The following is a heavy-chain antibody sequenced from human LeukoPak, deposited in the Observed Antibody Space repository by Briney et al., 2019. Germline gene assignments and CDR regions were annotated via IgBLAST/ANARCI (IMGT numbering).Heavy chain of an antibody. V-gene: IGHV4-59*01. CDR1: GGSISSYY. J-gene: IGHJ4*02. D-gene: IGHD6-19*01. Sequence: SETLSLTCTVSGGSISSYYWSWIRQPPGKGLEWIGYIYYSGSTNYNPSLKSRVTISVDTSKNQLSLKLSSVTAADTAVYYCARDVGGWYDYWGQGTLVTVSS. CDR2: IYYSGST. CDR3: ARDVGGWYDY.